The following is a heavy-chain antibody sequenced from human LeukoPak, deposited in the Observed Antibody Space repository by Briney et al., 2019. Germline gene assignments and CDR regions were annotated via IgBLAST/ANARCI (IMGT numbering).Heavy chain of an antibody. D-gene: IGHD2-2*01. CDR1: GGSISSYY. CDR2: IYYSGST. Sequence: SETLSLTCTVSGGSISSYYWSWIRQPPGKGLEWIGYIYYSGSTNYNPSLKSRVTISVDTPKNQFSLKLSSVTAADTAVYYCARVREDIVVVPAAVSFDYWGQGTLVTVSS. CDR3: ARVREDIVVVPAAVSFDY. J-gene: IGHJ4*02. V-gene: IGHV4-59*01.